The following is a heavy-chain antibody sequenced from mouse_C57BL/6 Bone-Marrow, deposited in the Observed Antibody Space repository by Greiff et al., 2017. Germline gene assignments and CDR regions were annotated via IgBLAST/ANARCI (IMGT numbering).Heavy chain of an antibody. CDR2: IDPEDGDT. V-gene: IGHV14-1*01. CDR1: GFNIKDYY. Sequence: DVKLVESGAELVRPGASVKLSCTASGFNIKDYYMHWVKQRPEQGLEWIGRIDPEDGDTEYAPKFQGKATMTADTSSNTAYLQLSSLTSEDTAVYYCTTDYGNYVGVWFAYWGQGTLVTVSA. J-gene: IGHJ3*01. CDR3: TTDYGNYVGVWFAY. D-gene: IGHD2-1*01.